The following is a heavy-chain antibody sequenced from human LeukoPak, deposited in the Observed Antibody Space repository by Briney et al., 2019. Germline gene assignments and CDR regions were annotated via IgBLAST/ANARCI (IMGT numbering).Heavy chain of an antibody. CDR3: ARDHIDGFNPNNWFAP. J-gene: IGHJ5*02. D-gene: IGHD5-24*01. CDR1: GTSISNDDYC. CDR2: IYNSANT. V-gene: IGHV4-39*07. Sequence: SETLSLTCTVSGTSISNDDYCWAWVRQPPGKGLEWIGTIYNSANTYYNPPLKSRVTLSLDASKNQISLTLSSVTAVDTAVYYCARDHIDGFNPNNWFAPWGQGTLVTVSS.